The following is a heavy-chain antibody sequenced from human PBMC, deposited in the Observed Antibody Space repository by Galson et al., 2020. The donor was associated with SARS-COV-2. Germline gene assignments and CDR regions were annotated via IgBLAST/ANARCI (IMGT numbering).Heavy chain of an antibody. V-gene: IGHV4-59*01. Sequence: SEPLSLTCTLSGGSISDYHWSWIRQPPGKGLEWIGYIYYTGSTTYNPSLKSRVTISIDTSKRQFSLTLSSVTAADTAVYYCARDASRGLDPWGQGTLVTVSS. CDR1: GGSISDYH. D-gene: IGHD2-2*01. J-gene: IGHJ5*02. CDR2: IYYTGST. CDR3: ARDASRGLDP.